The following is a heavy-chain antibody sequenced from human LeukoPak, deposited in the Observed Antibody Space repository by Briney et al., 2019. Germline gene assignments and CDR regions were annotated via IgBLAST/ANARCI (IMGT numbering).Heavy chain of an antibody. V-gene: IGHV1-2*02. CDR3: ATPKAAAGKDYYYMDV. CDR2: INPNSGGT. J-gene: IGHJ6*03. CDR1: GYTFTGYY. Sequence: ASVKVSCKASGYTFTGYYMHWVRQAPGQGLEWMGWINPNSGGTNYAQKFQGRVTMTRDTSISTAYMELSRLRSEDTAVYYCATPKAAAGKDYYYMDVWGKGTTVTVSS. D-gene: IGHD6-13*01.